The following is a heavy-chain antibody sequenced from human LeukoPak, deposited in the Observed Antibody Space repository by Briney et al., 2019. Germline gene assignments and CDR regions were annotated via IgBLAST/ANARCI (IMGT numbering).Heavy chain of an antibody. CDR1: GYTFTSYG. CDR3: ARAPQEIYYYYGMDV. V-gene: IGHV1-18*01. Sequence: ASVKVSCKASGYTFTSYGISWVRQAPGQGLEWMGWISAYNGNTNYAQKPQGRVTMTTDTSTSTAYMELRSLRSDDTAVYYCARAPQEIYYYYGMDVWGQGTTVTVSS. CDR2: ISAYNGNT. J-gene: IGHJ6*02.